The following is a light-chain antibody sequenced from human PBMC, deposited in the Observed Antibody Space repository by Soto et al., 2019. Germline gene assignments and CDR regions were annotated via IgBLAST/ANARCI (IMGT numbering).Light chain of an antibody. CDR2: GTS. V-gene: IGKV3-20*01. CDR3: QQYGSSLYT. J-gene: IGKJ2*01. CDR1: QSLDSNY. Sequence: ENVLTQSPGTLSLSPGERATLSCRASQSLDSNYLAWYQQKPGQAPRLLIYGTSSRATGIPDRFSGSGSGTDFTLTINRLEPEDFALYYCQQYGSSLYTFGQGTQLEIK.